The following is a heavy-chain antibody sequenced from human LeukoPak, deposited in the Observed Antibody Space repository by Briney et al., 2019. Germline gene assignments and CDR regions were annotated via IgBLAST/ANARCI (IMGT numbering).Heavy chain of an antibody. CDR2: ISGSGGDT. Sequence: PGGSLRLSCTASGFTFSTYSMTWARQAPGKGPEWVSAISGSGGDTYYADSVKGRFTIYRDNSKNTLYLQMNSLRAEDTAVYYCARGYGSYQDYWGQGTLVTVSS. CDR1: GFTFSTYS. CDR3: ARGYGSYQDY. J-gene: IGHJ4*02. D-gene: IGHD1-26*01. V-gene: IGHV3-23*01.